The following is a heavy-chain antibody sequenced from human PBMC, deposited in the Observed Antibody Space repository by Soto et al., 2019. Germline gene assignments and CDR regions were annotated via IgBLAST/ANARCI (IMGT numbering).Heavy chain of an antibody. CDR3: AREGPGVYDSSGYYRGTLYYFDY. D-gene: IGHD3-22*01. J-gene: IGHJ4*02. Sequence: PSETLSLTCTVSGGSISSGGYYWSWIRQHPGKGMEWIGYIYYSSSTYYNPSLKSRVTISGDTYKNLFSLTLSSVTAADTAVYYCAREGPGVYDSSGYYRGTLYYFDYWGQGTLVTVSS. CDR1: GGSISSGGYY. CDR2: IYYSSST. V-gene: IGHV4-31*03.